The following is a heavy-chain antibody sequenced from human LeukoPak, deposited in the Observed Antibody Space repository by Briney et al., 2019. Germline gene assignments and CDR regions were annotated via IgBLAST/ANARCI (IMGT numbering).Heavy chain of an antibody. CDR2: ISYSGST. Sequence: PSETLSLTCTVSGGSISSYYWGWIRQPPGKGLEWIGSISYSGSTYYNPSLKSRVTISLDTSKNQFSLKLSSVTAADTAVYYCARSNYYGSFVYAMDVWGQGTTVTVSS. CDR1: GGSISSYY. CDR3: ARSNYYGSFVYAMDV. D-gene: IGHD3-10*01. J-gene: IGHJ6*02. V-gene: IGHV4-39*01.